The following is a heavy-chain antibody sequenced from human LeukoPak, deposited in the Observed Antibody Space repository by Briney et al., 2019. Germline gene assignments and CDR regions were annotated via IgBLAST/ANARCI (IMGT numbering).Heavy chain of an antibody. D-gene: IGHD6-6*01. CDR1: GYTFTGYY. Sequence: GASVKVSCKASGYTFTGYYMHWVRQAPGQGLEWMGWINPNSGGTNYAQKFQGRVTMTRDTSISTAYMGLSRLRSDDTAVYYCAREYSSSGGRFDYWGQGTLVTVSS. V-gene: IGHV1-2*02. J-gene: IGHJ4*02. CDR2: INPNSGGT. CDR3: AREYSSSGGRFDY.